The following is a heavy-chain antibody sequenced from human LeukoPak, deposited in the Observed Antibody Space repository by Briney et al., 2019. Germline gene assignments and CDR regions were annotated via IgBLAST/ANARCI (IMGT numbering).Heavy chain of an antibody. V-gene: IGHV3-30*18. J-gene: IGHJ4*02. Sequence: PGRSLRLSCAASGFTFSSYGMRWVRQAPGKGLEWVAVISYDGSNKYYADSVKGRFTISRDNSKNTLYLQMNSLRAEDTAVYYCAKPPQGELEYYFDYWGQGTLVTVSS. CDR1: GFTFSSYG. D-gene: IGHD3-3*01. CDR2: ISYDGSNK. CDR3: AKPPQGELEYYFDY.